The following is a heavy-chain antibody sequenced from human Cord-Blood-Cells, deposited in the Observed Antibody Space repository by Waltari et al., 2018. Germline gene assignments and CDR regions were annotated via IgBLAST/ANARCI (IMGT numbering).Heavy chain of an antibody. CDR3: ATAPYYGSGSYGFGYFDL. D-gene: IGHD3-10*01. CDR2: FDPEDGET. Sequence: QVQLVQSGAEVKKPGASVKVSCKVSAYTLTELSMYWVGQAPGQGREWMGGFDPEDGETIYAQKFQGRVTMTEDTSTDTAYMELSSLRSEDTAVYYCATAPYYGSGSYGFGYFDLWGRGTLVTVSS. V-gene: IGHV1-24*01. CDR1: AYTLTELS. J-gene: IGHJ2*01.